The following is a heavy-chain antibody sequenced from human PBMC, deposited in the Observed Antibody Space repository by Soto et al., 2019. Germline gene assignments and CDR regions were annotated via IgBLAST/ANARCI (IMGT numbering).Heavy chain of an antibody. D-gene: IGHD3-9*01. CDR2: ISAYNGNT. CDR3: ARDQTDILTGYYGPGY. Sequence: ASVKVSCKASGYTFTSYGISWVRQAPGQGLEWMGWISAYNGNTNYAQKLQGRVTMTTDTSTSTAYMELRSLRSDDTAVYYCARDQTDILTGYYGPGYWGQGTLVTVS. J-gene: IGHJ4*02. CDR1: GYTFTSYG. V-gene: IGHV1-18*01.